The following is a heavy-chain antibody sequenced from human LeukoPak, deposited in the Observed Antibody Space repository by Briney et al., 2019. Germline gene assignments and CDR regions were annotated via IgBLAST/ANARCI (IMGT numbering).Heavy chain of an antibody. Sequence: SVKVSCKASGFTFTSPAMQWVRQARGQRLEWIGWIVVGSGNTNYAQKFQERVTITRDMSTSTAYMELSSLRSEDTAVYYCAAAPVWAAPSFDYWGQGTLVTVSS. J-gene: IGHJ4*02. V-gene: IGHV1-58*02. CDR3: AAAPVWAAPSFDY. CDR2: IVVGSGNT. D-gene: IGHD1-14*01. CDR1: GFTFTSPA.